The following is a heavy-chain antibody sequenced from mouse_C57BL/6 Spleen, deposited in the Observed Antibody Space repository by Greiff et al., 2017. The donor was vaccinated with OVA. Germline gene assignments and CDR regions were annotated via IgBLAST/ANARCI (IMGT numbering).Heavy chain of an antibody. CDR2: IRNKANGYTT. J-gene: IGHJ4*01. V-gene: IGHV7-3*01. CDR3: ARDTSHYWGDY. CDR1: GFTFTDYY. Sequence: EVMLVESGGGLVQPGGSLSLSCAASGFTFTDYYMSWVRQPPGKALEWLGFIRNKANGYTTEYSASVKGRFTISRDNSQSILYLQMNALRAEDSATYYCARDTSHYWGDYWGQGTSLTVSS. D-gene: IGHD4-1*01.